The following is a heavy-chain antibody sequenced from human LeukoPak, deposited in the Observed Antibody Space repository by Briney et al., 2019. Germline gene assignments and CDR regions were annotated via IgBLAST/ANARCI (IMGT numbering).Heavy chain of an antibody. CDR1: RFTFRSYW. V-gene: IGHV3-74*01. J-gene: IGHJ4*02. CDR2: INSDGSIT. CDR3: ASSTQISKYADY. Sequence: GWSLTLSRPASRFTFRSYWLHWVRQAPGKGLAWVSRINSDGSITTYADSVRGRFTISRDNAKSTLYLQMNSLRAEDTAVYYCASSTQISKYADYWGQGALVSVSS. D-gene: IGHD2-2*01.